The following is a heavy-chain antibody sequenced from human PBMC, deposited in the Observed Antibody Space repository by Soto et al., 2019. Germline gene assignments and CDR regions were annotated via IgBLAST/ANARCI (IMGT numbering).Heavy chain of an antibody. Sequence: SETLSLTCTVSGGSISSDDYYWSWIRQAPGRGLEWIGYIHSSGSIYYNPSLKSRATMSIDTAGNQFSLKVSSVTVADTAVYYCARDLDGLHDDTSGPCPRPGWGQGTLVTVSS. J-gene: IGHJ1*01. CDR3: ARDLDGLHDDTSGPCPRPG. CDR2: IHSSGSI. V-gene: IGHV4-30-4*01. CDR1: GGSISSDDYY. D-gene: IGHD3-22*01.